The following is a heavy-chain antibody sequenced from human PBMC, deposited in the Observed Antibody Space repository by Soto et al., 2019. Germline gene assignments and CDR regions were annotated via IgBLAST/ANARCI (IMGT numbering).Heavy chain of an antibody. D-gene: IGHD6-13*01. CDR3: ERDTMQAAARGWLDP. CDR1: GFTFSDYY. V-gene: IGHV3-11*06. Sequence: GGSLRLSCAASGFTFSDYYMSWIRQAPGKGLEWVSYISSSSSYTNYADSVKGRFTISRDNAKNSLYLQMNSLRAEDTAVYYCERDTMQAAARGWLDPWGQGTLVTVYS. CDR2: ISSSSSYT. J-gene: IGHJ5*02.